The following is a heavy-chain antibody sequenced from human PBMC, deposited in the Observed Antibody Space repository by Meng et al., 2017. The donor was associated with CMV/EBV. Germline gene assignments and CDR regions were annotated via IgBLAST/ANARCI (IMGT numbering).Heavy chain of an antibody. V-gene: IGHV4-39*07. CDR1: GGSISSSSYY. Sequence: QRLRRESGPGLVTPSETLSLTCTVSGGSISSSSYYWGWIRQPPGKGLEWIGSIYYSGSTYYNPSLKSRVTISVDTSKNQFSLKLSSVTAADTAVYYCARDYGDLRQDYWGQGTLVTVSS. CDR2: IYYSGST. J-gene: IGHJ4*02. D-gene: IGHD4-17*01. CDR3: ARDYGDLRQDY.